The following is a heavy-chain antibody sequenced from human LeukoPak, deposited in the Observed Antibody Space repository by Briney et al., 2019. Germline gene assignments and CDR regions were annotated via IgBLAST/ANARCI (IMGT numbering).Heavy chain of an antibody. Sequence: PGRSLRLSCAASGFTFSSYAMHWVRQAPGKGLEWVAVISYDGSNKYYADSVKGRFTISRDNSKNTLYLQMNSLRAEDTAVYYCARDLEMALYGSGNHYYYGMDVWAKGPRSPSPQ. CDR3: ARDLEMALYGSGNHYYYGMDV. CDR1: GFTFSSYA. J-gene: IGHJ6*04. V-gene: IGHV3-30*04. D-gene: IGHD3-10*01. CDR2: ISYDGSNK.